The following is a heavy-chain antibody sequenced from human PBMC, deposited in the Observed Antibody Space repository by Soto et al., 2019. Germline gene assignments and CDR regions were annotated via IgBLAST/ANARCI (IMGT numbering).Heavy chain of an antibody. Sequence: PSETLSLTCAVYGGSFSCYYWSWIRQPPGKGLEWIGEINHSGSTNYNPSLKSRVTISVDTSKNQFSLKLSSVTAADTAVYYCARRKMVRGVIMRSRWFDPWGQGTLVTVSS. D-gene: IGHD3-10*01. V-gene: IGHV4-34*01. CDR3: ARRKMVRGVIMRSRWFDP. J-gene: IGHJ5*02. CDR1: GGSFSCYY. CDR2: INHSGST.